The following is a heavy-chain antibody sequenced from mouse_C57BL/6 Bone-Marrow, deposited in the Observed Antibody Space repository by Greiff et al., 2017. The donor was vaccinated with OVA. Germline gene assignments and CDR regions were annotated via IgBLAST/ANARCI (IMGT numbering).Heavy chain of an antibody. CDR3: ARSYDYDGWYFDV. Sequence: VKLQQPGAELVMPGASVKLSCKASGYTFTSYWMHWVKQRPGQGLEWIGEIDPSDSYTNYNQKFKGKSTLTVDKSSSTAYMQLSSLTSEDSAVYYCARSYDYDGWYFDVWGTGTTVTVSS. D-gene: IGHD2-4*01. CDR1: GYTFTSYW. V-gene: IGHV1-69*01. CDR2: IDPSDSYT. J-gene: IGHJ1*03.